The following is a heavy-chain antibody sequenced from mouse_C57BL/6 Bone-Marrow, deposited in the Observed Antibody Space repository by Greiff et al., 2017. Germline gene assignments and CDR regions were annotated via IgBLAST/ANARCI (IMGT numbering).Heavy chain of an antibody. CDR2: IDPSDSYT. D-gene: IGHD2-3*01. J-gene: IGHJ4*01. CDR1: GYTFTSYW. CDR3: ERASDYDDDVLYYAMDY. Sequence: QVQLQQPGAELVMPGASVKLSCKASGYTFTSYWMHWVKQRPGQGLEWIGEIDPSDSYTNYNQKFKGKSTLTVDKSSSTAYMQLSRLTSEDSAVYYCERASDYDDDVLYYAMDYWGQGTSVTVSA. V-gene: IGHV1-69*01.